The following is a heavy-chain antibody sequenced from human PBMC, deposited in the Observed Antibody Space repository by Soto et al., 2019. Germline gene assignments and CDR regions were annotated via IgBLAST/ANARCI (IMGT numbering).Heavy chain of an antibody. D-gene: IGHD7-27*01. CDR1: GGSFNDYS. CDR2: INHSGSA. Sequence: SETLSLTCAVYGGSFNDYSWSWIRQPPGKGLEWIGEINHSGSANYSPSLRSRITISVDTSKSQFSLRLSSLTAADTAVYYCARINWAADYRAQRTPVTGSS. CDR3: ARINWAADY. V-gene: IGHV4-34*01. J-gene: IGHJ4*02.